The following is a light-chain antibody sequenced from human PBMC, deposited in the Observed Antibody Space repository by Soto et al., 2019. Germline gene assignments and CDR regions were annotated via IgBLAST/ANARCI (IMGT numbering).Light chain of an antibody. CDR2: DAS. CDR1: QGIRSW. CDR3: QQYNRYTLT. V-gene: IGKV1-5*01. J-gene: IGKJ4*01. Sequence: DIQMTQSPSSVSASVGDRVTITCRVSQGIRSWLAWYPQTPGKAPKILIYDASSLDSGVPSRFSGSGSGTEFTRTISSLQPDDFETYDCQQYNRYTLTFGGGTKVDIK.